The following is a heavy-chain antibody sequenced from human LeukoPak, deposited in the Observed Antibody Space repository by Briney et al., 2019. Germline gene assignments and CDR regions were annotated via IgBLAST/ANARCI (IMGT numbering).Heavy chain of an antibody. J-gene: IGHJ3*02. V-gene: IGHV1-69*13. CDR2: IIPIFGTA. CDR3: ASLIVGATVAFDI. D-gene: IGHD1-26*01. Sequence: SVKVSCKASGYTFTGYYMHWVRQAPGQGLEWMGGIIPIFGTANYAQKFQGRVTITADESTSTAYMELSSLRSEDTAVYYCASLIVGATVAFDIWGQGTMVTVSS. CDR1: GYTFTGYY.